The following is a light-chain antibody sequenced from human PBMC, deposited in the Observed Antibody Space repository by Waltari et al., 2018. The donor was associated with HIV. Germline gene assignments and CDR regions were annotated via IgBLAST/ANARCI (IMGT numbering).Light chain of an antibody. CDR1: QSLSNN. J-gene: IGKJ5*01. CDR2: DSF. CDR3: QQSNNWPQVIT. Sequence: ETVLTQSPVTLSLSPAETATVPCRASQSLSNNLAWYQQKPGQAPRLLIYDSFKRATGIPDRFSGGGSGTDFTLTISSLEPEDFAVYYCQQSNNWPQVITFGQGTRLEIK. V-gene: IGKV3-11*01.